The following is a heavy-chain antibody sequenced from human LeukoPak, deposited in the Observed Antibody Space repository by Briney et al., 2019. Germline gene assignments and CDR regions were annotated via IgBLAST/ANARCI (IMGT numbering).Heavy chain of an antibody. Sequence: GASVKVSCKASGYTFTGYYMHWVRQAPGQGLEWMGWINPNSGGTNYAQKFQGWVTMTRDTSISTAYMELSRLRSDDTAVYYCARAAVAGTEDWFDPWGQGTLVTVSS. V-gene: IGHV1-2*04. D-gene: IGHD6-19*01. CDR3: ARAAVAGTEDWFDP. CDR2: INPNSGGT. CDR1: GYTFTGYY. J-gene: IGHJ5*02.